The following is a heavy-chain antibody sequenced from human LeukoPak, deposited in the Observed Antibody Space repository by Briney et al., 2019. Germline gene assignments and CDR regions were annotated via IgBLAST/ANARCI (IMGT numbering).Heavy chain of an antibody. D-gene: IGHD4-17*01. CDR2: IYYSGRT. V-gene: IGHV4-59*01. J-gene: IGHJ5*02. Sequence: PSETLSLTCTVSGGSISSYYWSWIRQPPGKGLEWIGDIYYSGRTNYNPSLKSRVTTSVDTSKNQFSLKVSSVTAADTAVYYCARGAGDYGDYGWFDPWGQGTLVTVSS. CDR1: GGSISSYY. CDR3: ARGAGDYGDYGWFDP.